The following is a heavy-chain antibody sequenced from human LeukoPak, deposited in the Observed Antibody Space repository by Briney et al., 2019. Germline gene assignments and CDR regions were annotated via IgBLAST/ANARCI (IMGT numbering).Heavy chain of an antibody. CDR2: TSGSGGST. CDR1: GFTFSSYA. CDR3: AKNGGSQCYSHLDS. D-gene: IGHD2-15*01. V-gene: IGHV3-23*01. J-gene: IGHJ5*01. Sequence: GGSLRLSCAASGFTFSSYAMSWVRQAPGKGLEWVSGTSGSGGSTYYAGSVKGRFTISRDNSKNTLYLQMNSLRVEDTAVCYCAKNGGSQCYSHLDSWGQGTLVTVSS.